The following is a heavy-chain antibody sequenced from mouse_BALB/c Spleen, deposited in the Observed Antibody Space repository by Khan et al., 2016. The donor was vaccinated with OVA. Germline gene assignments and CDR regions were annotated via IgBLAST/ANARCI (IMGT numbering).Heavy chain of an antibody. CDR2: IDPANGNT. CDR3: ANGSNHQAWFAY. J-gene: IGHJ3*01. D-gene: IGHD1-1*01. V-gene: IGHV14-3*02. Sequence: VQLQQSGAELVKPGASVKLSCTASGFNIKDTHMHWVKQRPEQGLVWIGRIDPANGNTKYDPKFQGKATITADKSSNTAYLQLNSLTSEDTAVYYCANGSNHQAWFAYWGLGTLVTGSS. CDR1: GFNIKDTH.